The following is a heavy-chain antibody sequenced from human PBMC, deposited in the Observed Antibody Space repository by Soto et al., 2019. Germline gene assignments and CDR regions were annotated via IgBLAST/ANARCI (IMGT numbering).Heavy chain of an antibody. CDR3: VHYYDTGDYLTYGMDV. V-gene: IGHV3-53*01. J-gene: IGHJ6*02. D-gene: IGHD3-22*01. CDR1: GFSVSDNY. CDR2: IYSGGQS. Sequence: EVQLAESGGSLIQPGGSLRLSCAASGFSVSDNYMSWVRQAPGKGLEWVSVIYSGGQSFYADSVKGRFSTSRDNTKNTLFPQMNSLRAEDTAVYHCVHYYDTGDYLTYGMDVWGQGTTVTVS.